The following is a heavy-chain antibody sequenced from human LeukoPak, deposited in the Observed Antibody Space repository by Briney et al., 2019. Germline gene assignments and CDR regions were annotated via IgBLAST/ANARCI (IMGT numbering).Heavy chain of an antibody. CDR1: GGSFSGYY. V-gene: IGHV4-34*01. Sequence: SETLSLTCAVYGGSFSGYYWSWIRQPPRKGLEWIGEINHSGSTNYNPSLKSRVSISVDTSKNQFTLKLSSVTAADTAVYYCARDRAYCSSSTCRQPFDYWGQGTLVTVSS. CDR2: INHSGST. J-gene: IGHJ4*02. D-gene: IGHD2-2*01. CDR3: ARDRAYCSSSTCRQPFDY.